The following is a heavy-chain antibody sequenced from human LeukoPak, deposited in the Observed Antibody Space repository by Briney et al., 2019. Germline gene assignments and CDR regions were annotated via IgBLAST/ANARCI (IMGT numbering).Heavy chain of an antibody. J-gene: IGHJ3*02. CDR2: IYPGDSDT. CDR3: ARHGAQVAGTRRAFDI. CDR1: GYSFTSYW. V-gene: IGHV5-51*01. Sequence: GESLKISCKGSGYSFTSYWIGWVRQMPGKVLEWMGIIYPGDSDTRYSPSFQGQVTISADKSISTAYLQWSSLKASDTAMYYCARHGAQVAGTRRAFDIWGQGTMVTVSS. D-gene: IGHD6-19*01.